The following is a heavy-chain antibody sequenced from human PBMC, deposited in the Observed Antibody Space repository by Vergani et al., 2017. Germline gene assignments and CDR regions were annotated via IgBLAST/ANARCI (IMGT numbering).Heavy chain of an antibody. Sequence: EVQLLESGGGLVQPGGSLRLSCAASGFTFSSYAMSWVRQAPGKGLEWVSAISGSGGSTYYADTVEGRYIISRDNSKNTLYLQMNSLRAEDTAVYYCSKPNKGATGGFGAFDIWGQGTMVTVSS. CDR2: ISGSGGST. V-gene: IGHV3-23*01. D-gene: IGHD1-26*01. CDR3: SKPNKGATGGFGAFDI. J-gene: IGHJ3*02. CDR1: GFTFSSYA.